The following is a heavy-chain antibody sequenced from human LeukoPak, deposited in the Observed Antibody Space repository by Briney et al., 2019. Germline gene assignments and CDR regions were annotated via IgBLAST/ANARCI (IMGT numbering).Heavy chain of an antibody. D-gene: IGHD5-18*01. CDR2: IYYSGST. Sequence: SETLSLTCTVSGGSISSSSYYWGRIRQPPGKGLEWIGSIYYSGSTYYNPSLKSRVTISVDTSKNQFSLKLSSVTAADTAVYYCASIGYSYGYSPYYYMDVWGKGTTVTVSS. CDR3: ASIGYSYGYSPYYYMDV. J-gene: IGHJ6*03. CDR1: GGSISSSSYY. V-gene: IGHV4-39*07.